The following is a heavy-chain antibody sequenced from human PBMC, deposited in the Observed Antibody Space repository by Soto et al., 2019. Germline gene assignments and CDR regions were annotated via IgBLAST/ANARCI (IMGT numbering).Heavy chain of an antibody. CDR3: ARDSPYDFWSGYTNAFDI. CDR1: GGSFSGYY. Sequence: PSETLSLTCAVYGGSFSGYYWSWIRQPPGKGLEWIGEINHSGSTNYNPSLKSRVTISVDTSENQFSLKLSSVTAADTAVYYCARDSPYDFWSGYTNAFDIWGQGTMVTV. D-gene: IGHD3-3*01. CDR2: INHSGST. J-gene: IGHJ3*02. V-gene: IGHV4-34*01.